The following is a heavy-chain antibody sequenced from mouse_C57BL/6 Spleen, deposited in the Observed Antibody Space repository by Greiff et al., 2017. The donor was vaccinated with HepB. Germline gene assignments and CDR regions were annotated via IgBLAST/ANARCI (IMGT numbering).Heavy chain of an antibody. CDR2: IYPGDGDT. CDR1: GYAFSSSW. J-gene: IGHJ4*01. V-gene: IGHV1-82*01. Sequence: QVQLQQSGPELVKPGASVKISCKASGYAFSSSWMNWVKQSPVKGLEWIGRIYPGDGDTNYNGKFKGKATLTADKSSSTAYMQLSSLTSEDSAVYFCARSGDSSGLLYYYAMDYWGQGTSVTVSS. D-gene: IGHD3-2*02. CDR3: ARSGDSSGLLYYYAMDY.